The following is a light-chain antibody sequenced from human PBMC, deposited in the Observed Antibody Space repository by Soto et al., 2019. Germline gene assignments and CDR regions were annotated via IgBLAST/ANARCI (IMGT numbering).Light chain of an antibody. CDR2: DVS. CDR1: SSDVGGYNY. CDR3: SSYTSSSTSTV. Sequence: QSVLTQPASVSGSPGQSITISCTGTSSDVGGYNYVSWYQQHPGKAPKLMIYDVSNRPSGVSNRFSGSKSGNTASLTISGLQAEDEADYYRSSYTSSSTSTVFGTGTKVTVL. J-gene: IGLJ1*01. V-gene: IGLV2-14*01.